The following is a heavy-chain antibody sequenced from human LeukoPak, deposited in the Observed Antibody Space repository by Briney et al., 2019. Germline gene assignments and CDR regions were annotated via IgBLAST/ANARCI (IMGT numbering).Heavy chain of an antibody. V-gene: IGHV1-46*01. CDR1: GYAFTSYY. J-gene: IGHJ4*02. Sequence: GASVKVSCKASGYAFTSYYMHWVRQAPGQGLEWMGIINPSGGSSSYAQKFQGRVTMTRDTSTSTVYMELSSLRSEDTAVYYCAGDRYGDYDFDYWGQGTLVTVSS. CDR2: INPSGGSS. D-gene: IGHD4-17*01. CDR3: AGDRYGDYDFDY.